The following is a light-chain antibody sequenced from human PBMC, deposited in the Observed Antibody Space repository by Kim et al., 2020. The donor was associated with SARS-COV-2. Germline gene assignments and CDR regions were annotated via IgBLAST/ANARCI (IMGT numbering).Light chain of an antibody. CDR2: GAS. Sequence: SSVGDRLTITCRASQGISSYLAWYQQKPGKAPNLLIYGASTLQVGVPSRFSGSGSGTDFTLTISSLQPEDFATYYCQQHSTYPLTFGGGTKVDIK. CDR1: QGISSY. V-gene: IGKV1-9*01. J-gene: IGKJ4*01. CDR3: QQHSTYPLT.